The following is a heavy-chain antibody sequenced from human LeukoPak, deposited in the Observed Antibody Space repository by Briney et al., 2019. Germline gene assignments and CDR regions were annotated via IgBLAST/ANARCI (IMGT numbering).Heavy chain of an antibody. V-gene: IGHV4-59*01. CDR3: ARGSSSWYVYYYYYYMDV. Sequence: SETLSLTCTVSGGSISGYYWSWIRQPPGKGLQWIGYISYSGSTNYNPSLKSRVTISVDTSKNQFSLKLSSVTAADTAVYYCARGSSSWYVYYYYYYMDVWGKGTTVTISS. D-gene: IGHD6-13*01. CDR1: GGSISGYY. CDR2: ISYSGST. J-gene: IGHJ6*03.